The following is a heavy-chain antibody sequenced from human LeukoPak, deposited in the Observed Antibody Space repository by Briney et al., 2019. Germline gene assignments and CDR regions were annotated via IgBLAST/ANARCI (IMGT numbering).Heavy chain of an antibody. CDR1: GGSVSDYY. J-gene: IGHJ4*02. CDR3: ARHERGYSYGFGY. Sequence: SETLSLTCTISGGSVSDYYWSWIRQSPGKGLEWIGYIYHTGSTSYSPSLKSRVTISVDTSKNQFSLKLSSVTAADTAVYYCARHERGYSYGFGYWGQGTLVTVSS. CDR2: IYHTGST. V-gene: IGHV4-59*08. D-gene: IGHD5-18*01.